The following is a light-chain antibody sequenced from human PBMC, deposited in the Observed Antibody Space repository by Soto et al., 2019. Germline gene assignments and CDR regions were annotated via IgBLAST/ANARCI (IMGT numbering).Light chain of an antibody. CDR2: DTS. CDR1: QSVRSS. Sequence: EIVLTQSPATLSLSPGERATLSCMASQSVRSSLSGYQQKPGHSPSLLIYDTSDRATGIPARFSGSGSGTDFTLTISSLEPEDFAVYYCQQRSNWPITFGLGTKVDIK. V-gene: IGKV3-11*01. J-gene: IGKJ3*01. CDR3: QQRSNWPIT.